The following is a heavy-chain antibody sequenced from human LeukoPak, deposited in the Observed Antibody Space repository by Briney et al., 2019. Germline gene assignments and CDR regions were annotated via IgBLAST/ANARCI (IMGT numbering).Heavy chain of an antibody. CDR2: ISSSSSYI. CDR3: ARVGSSEELDY. CDR1: GFTFSSYS. D-gene: IGHD2-15*01. V-gene: IGHV3-21*01. Sequence: GSLRLSCAASGFTFSSYSMNWVRQAPGKGLEWVSSISSSSSYIYYVDSVKGRFTISRDNAKNSLYLQMNSLRAEDTAVYYCARVGSSEELDYWGQGTLVTVSS. J-gene: IGHJ4*02.